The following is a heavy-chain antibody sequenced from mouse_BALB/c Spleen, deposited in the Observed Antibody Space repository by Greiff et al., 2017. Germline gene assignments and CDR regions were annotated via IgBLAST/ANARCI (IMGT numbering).Heavy chain of an antibody. CDR1: GFSLTSYG. CDR2: IWAGGST. Sequence: VQLQQSGPGLVAPSQSLSITCTVSGFSLTSYGVHWVRQPPGKGLEWLGVIWAGGSTNYNSALMSRLSISKDNSKSQVFLKMNSLQTDDTAMYYCARVPDYYGSSYLDYWGQGTTLTVSS. J-gene: IGHJ2*01. V-gene: IGHV2-9*02. D-gene: IGHD1-1*01. CDR3: ARVPDYYGSSYLDY.